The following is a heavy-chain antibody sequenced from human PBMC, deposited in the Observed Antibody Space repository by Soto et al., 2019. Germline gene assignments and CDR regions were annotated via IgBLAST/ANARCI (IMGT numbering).Heavy chain of an antibody. V-gene: IGHV3-7*05. D-gene: IGHD6-6*01. J-gene: IGHJ3*02. CDR3: ARVSKAAWYAFDI. CDR2: IKQDGSEK. CDR1: GFTFSSYW. Sequence: GGSLRLSCAASGFTFSSYWMSWVRQAPGKGLEWVANIKQDGSEKYYVDSVKGRFTISRDNAKNSLYLQMNSLRAEDTAVYYCARVSKAAWYAFDIWGQGTMVTVSS.